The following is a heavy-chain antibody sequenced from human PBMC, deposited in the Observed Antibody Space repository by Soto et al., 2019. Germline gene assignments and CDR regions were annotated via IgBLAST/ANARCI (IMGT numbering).Heavy chain of an antibody. V-gene: IGHV2-5*01. CDR3: AHRPLVGAAAAGDLFDY. J-gene: IGHJ4*02. Sequence: PEPVKQEQRLALDCRFCGLPYRSSGVGVGWIRQPPGKALEWLALIYWNDDKRYSPSLKSRLTITKDTSKNQVVLTMTNMDPVDTATYYCAHRPLVGAAAAGDLFDYWGQGTLVTVSS. CDR1: GLPYRSSGVG. CDR2: IYWNDDK. D-gene: IGHD6-13*01.